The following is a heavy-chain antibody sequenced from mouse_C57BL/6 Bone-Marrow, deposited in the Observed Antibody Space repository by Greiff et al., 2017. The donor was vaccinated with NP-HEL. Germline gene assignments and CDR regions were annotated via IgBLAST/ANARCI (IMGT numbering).Heavy chain of an antibody. D-gene: IGHD2-2*01. Sequence: EVKVVESGGDLVKPGGSLKLSCAASGFTFSSYGMSWVRQTPDKRLEWVATISSGGSYTYYPDSVKGRFTISNDNAKNTLYLQMSSLKSEDTAMYYCARHGYVWFAYWGQGTLVTVSA. CDR1: GFTFSSYG. CDR3: ARHGYVWFAY. J-gene: IGHJ3*01. V-gene: IGHV5-6*01. CDR2: ISSGGSYT.